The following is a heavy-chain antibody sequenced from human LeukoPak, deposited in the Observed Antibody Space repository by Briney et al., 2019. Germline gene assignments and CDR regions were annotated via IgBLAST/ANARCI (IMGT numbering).Heavy chain of an antibody. J-gene: IGHJ4*02. CDR3: VLYGLGSPH. Sequence: PGGSLRLSCAASGFSFSIYYMHWVRQAPGKGLVWVSRINSDGTATVYADSVRGRFTISRDNAKNTLYLQMNSLRAEDTAVYYCVLYGLGSPHWGQGTWSPSRQ. D-gene: IGHD3-10*01. CDR2: INSDGTAT. CDR1: GFSFSIYY. V-gene: IGHV3-74*01.